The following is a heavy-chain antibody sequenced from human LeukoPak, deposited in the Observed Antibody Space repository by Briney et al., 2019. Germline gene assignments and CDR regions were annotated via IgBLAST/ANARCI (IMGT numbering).Heavy chain of an antibody. D-gene: IGHD4-11*01. V-gene: IGHV1-18*01. J-gene: IGHJ4*02. CDR2: ISDYNGNT. CDR3: ARAEPDTVL. Sequence: ASVTVSCKASGYTFTSYGISWVRQAPGQGLEWMGWISDYNGNTNYPPILQGRVTMTTDTSTSTAYRELRRLRSDDTAVYVCARAEPDTVLWGQGTLVTVSS. CDR1: GYTFTSYG.